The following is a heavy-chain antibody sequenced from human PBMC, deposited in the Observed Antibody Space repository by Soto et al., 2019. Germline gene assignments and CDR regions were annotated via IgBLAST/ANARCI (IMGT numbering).Heavy chain of an antibody. D-gene: IGHD3-10*01. CDR1: GFTFSNAW. Sequence: GGSLRLSCAASGFTFSNAWMSWVRQAPGKGLEWVGRIKSKTDGGTTDYAAPVKGRFTISRDDSKNTLYLQMNSLKTEDTAVYYCTTDNNYYGSGSYYTLDAFDIWGQGTMVTVSS. V-gene: IGHV3-15*01. CDR2: IKSKTDGGTT. CDR3: TTDNNYYGSGSYYTLDAFDI. J-gene: IGHJ3*02.